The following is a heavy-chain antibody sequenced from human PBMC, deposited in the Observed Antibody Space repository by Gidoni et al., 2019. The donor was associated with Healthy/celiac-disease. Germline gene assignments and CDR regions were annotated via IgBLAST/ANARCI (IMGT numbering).Heavy chain of an antibody. Sequence: QVQLQQWGAGLLKPSETLSLTCAVYGGSFSGYYWSWIRQPPGKGLEWIGEINHSGSTNYNPSLKSRVTISVDTSKNQFSLKLSSVTAADTAVYYCARDIVVVPADMGNWFDPWGQGTLVTVSS. D-gene: IGHD2-2*01. CDR1: GGSFSGYY. CDR2: INHSGST. V-gene: IGHV4-34*01. CDR3: ARDIVVVPADMGNWFDP. J-gene: IGHJ5*02.